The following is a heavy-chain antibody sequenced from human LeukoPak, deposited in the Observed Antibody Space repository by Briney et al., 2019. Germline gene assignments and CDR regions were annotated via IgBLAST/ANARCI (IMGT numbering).Heavy chain of an antibody. Sequence: ASVKVSCKASGYTFTGYYVHWVRQAPGQGLEWMGWINPNSGVTNYAQNFQGRVTLTRDTSINTAYMELSSLTSDDTAVYYCARDIWAGYVGGSSSVNWFDPCGEGALVTVSS. CDR2: INPNSGVT. D-gene: IGHD3-16*01. J-gene: IGHJ5*02. CDR3: ARDIWAGYVGGSSSVNWFDP. V-gene: IGHV1-2*02. CDR1: GYTFTGYY.